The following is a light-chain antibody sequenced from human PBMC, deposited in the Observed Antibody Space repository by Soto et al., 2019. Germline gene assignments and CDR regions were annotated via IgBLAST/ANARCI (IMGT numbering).Light chain of an antibody. CDR3: QQYNSS. CDR1: QSISSW. J-gene: IGKJ1*01. CDR2: KAS. V-gene: IGKV1-5*03. Sequence: IQLTQSPSSLSASVGDSVTITCRASQSISSWLAWYQQKPGKAPKLLIYKASSLESGVPSRFSGSGSGTEFTLTISSLQPDDFATYYCQQYNSSFGQGTKVE.